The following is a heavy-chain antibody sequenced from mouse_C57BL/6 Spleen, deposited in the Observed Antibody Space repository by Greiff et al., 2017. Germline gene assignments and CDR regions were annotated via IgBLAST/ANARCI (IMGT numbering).Heavy chain of an antibody. V-gene: IGHV1-81*01. J-gene: IGHJ4*01. CDR3: AREGVATLYYAMDY. CDR1: GYTFTSYG. CDR2: IYPRSGNT. Sequence: VKLMESGAELARPGASVKLSCKASGYTFTSYGISWVKQRTGQGLEWIGEIYPRSGNTYYNEKFKGKATLTADKSSSTAYMELRSLTSEDSAVYFCAREGVATLYYAMDYWGQGTSVTVSS. D-gene: IGHD1-1*01.